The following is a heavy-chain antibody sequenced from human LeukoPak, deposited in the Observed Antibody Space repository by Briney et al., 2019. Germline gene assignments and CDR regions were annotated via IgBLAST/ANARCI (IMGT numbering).Heavy chain of an antibody. J-gene: IGHJ6*02. CDR3: ARGTSYSSSWMYYYYYGMDV. Sequence: SETLSLTCTVSGGSVSRDSYYWSWIRQPPGKGLEWIGYIYYSGSTNYNPSLKSRVTISVDTSKNQFSLKLSSVTAADTAVYYCARGTSYSSSWMYYYYYGMDVWGQGTTVTVSS. CDR2: IYYSGST. V-gene: IGHV4-61*01. CDR1: GGSVSRDSYY. D-gene: IGHD6-13*01.